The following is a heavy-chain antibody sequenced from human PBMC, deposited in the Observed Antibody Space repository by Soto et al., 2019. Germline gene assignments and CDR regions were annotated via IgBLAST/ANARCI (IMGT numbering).Heavy chain of an antibody. V-gene: IGHV1-18*01. CDR1: GYTFTNYG. Sequence: QVHLVQSGPEVKKPGASVRVSCRASGYTFTNYGIGWVRQAPGQGLEWMGWINTYNGNTNYAQKFRGRLTMTTDTTTTKAYMERRSLTSADTAMYDCAHDRVDQNATVTGGYWGQGTLVTVSS. CDR2: INTYNGNT. J-gene: IGHJ4*02. CDR3: AHDRVDQNATVTGGY. D-gene: IGHD1-1*01.